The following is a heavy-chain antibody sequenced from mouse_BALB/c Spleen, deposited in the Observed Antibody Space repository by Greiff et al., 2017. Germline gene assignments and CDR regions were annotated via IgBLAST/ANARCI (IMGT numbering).Heavy chain of an antibody. D-gene: IGHD2-4*01. Sequence: EVHLVESGGGLVQPGGSLKLSCAASGFTFSSYGMSWVRQTPDKRLELVATINSNGGSTYYPDSVKGRFTISRDNAKNTLYLQMSSLKSEDTAMYYCERYYDYDEGAMDYWGQGTSVTVSS. V-gene: IGHV5-6-3*01. CDR2: INSNGGST. CDR1: GFTFSSYG. CDR3: ERYYDYDEGAMDY. J-gene: IGHJ4*01.